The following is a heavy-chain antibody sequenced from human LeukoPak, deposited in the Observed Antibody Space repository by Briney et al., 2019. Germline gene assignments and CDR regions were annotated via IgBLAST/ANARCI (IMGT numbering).Heavy chain of an antibody. J-gene: IGHJ5*02. D-gene: IGHD3-22*01. CDR3: AREPYYDSSGYHYWFDP. Sequence: ASVKVSCKASGYAFTGYYMHWMRQAPGQGLEWMGGIIPIFGTANYAQKFQGRVTITADESTSTAYMELSSLRSEDTVVYYCAREPYYDSSGYHYWFDPWCQGTLGTVSS. V-gene: IGHV1-69*13. CDR1: GYAFTGYY. CDR2: IIPIFGTA.